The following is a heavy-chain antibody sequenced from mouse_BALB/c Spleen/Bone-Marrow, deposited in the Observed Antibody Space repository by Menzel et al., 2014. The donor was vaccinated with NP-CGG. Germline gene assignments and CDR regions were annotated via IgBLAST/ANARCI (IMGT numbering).Heavy chain of an antibody. CDR1: GYSFTSYW. Sequence: VQLQQSGPQLVRPGASVKISCKASGYSFTSYWMHWVKQRPGQGLEWIGMIDPSDSETRLNQKFKDKATLTVDKSSSTAYMQLSSPTSEDSAVYYCASPSDGNPFAYWGQGTLVTVPA. D-gene: IGHD2-1*01. CDR2: IDPSDSET. CDR3: ASPSDGNPFAY. J-gene: IGHJ3*01. V-gene: IGHV1S127*01.